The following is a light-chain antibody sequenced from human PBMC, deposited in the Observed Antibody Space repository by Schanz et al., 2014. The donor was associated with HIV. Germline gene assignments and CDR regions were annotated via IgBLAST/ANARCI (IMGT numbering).Light chain of an antibody. Sequence: EIVLTQSPGSLSLSPGGRATLSCGASQSVSSYLAWYQQKPGQAPRLLVYGASSRATGIPDRFSGSGSGSDFTLTISTLEPEDFAVYFCQYFGNSGGTFGGGTKVEIK. V-gene: IGKV3-20*01. CDR2: GAS. CDR3: QYFGNSGGT. CDR1: QSVSSY. J-gene: IGKJ4*01.